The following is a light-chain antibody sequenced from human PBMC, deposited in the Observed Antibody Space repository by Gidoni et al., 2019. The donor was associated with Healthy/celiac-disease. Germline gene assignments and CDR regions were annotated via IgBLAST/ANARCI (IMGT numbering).Light chain of an antibody. CDR1: QDISNY. V-gene: IGKV1-33*01. CDR2: DAS. J-gene: IGKJ3*01. CDR3: QQYDNLPYT. Sequence: DIQMTQSPSSLSASVGDRVTRTCQASQDISNYLNWSQQKPGKAPKLLIYDASNLETGVPSRFSGSGSGTDFTFTISSLQPEDIATYYCQQYDNLPYTFGPGTKVDIK.